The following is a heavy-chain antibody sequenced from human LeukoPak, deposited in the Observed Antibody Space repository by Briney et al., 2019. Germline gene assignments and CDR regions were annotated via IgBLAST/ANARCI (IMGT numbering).Heavy chain of an antibody. Sequence: GGSLRLSCAGSGFTFSSYPMSWVRQAPAKGLQWVSAISGGGGSAYYADSVKGRFTISRGNSKGTLYLQMHGLRAEDTAIYYCAARPLMPPRFDYWGQGTLVTVSS. V-gene: IGHV3-23*01. CDR3: AARPLMPPRFDY. CDR2: ISGGGGSA. CDR1: GFTFSSYP. D-gene: IGHD2-2*01. J-gene: IGHJ4*02.